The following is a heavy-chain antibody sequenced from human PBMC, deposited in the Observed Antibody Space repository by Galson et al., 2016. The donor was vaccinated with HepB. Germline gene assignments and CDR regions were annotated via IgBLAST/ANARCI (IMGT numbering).Heavy chain of an antibody. V-gene: IGHV1-69*13. Sequence: SVKVSCKASGGTFSSSAISWVRQAPGQGLEWMGGIIPIFGTPNYAQKFQGKVTITADESTSTAYMELSSLRSEDTAAYYCARDTPEQLHYAVWGQGTLVTVSS. CDR3: ARDTPEQLHYAV. D-gene: IGHD6-13*01. J-gene: IGHJ4*02. CDR2: IIPIFGTP. CDR1: GGTFSSSA.